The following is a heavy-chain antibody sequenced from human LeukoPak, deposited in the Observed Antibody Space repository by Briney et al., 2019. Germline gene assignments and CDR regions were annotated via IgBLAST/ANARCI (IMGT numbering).Heavy chain of an antibody. V-gene: IGHV4-4*07. D-gene: IGHD1-26*01. CDR1: GASIRNYY. J-gene: IGHJ4*02. Sequence: PSETLSLTCIVSGASIRNYYWSWIRQPAGKGLEWIGRISTSGSTNYEPSLKSRVTMSTDTSKNQFSLKLSSVTAADTAVYYCARSLSGSYSYFDYWGQGTLVTVSP. CDR3: ARSLSGSYSYFDY. CDR2: ISTSGST.